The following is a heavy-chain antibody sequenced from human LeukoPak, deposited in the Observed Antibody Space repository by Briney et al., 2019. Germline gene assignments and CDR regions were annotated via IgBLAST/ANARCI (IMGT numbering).Heavy chain of an antibody. CDR1: GXTFTGYY. CDR2: INPNSGGT. Sequence: PGASVKVSCKASGXTFTGYYMHWVRQAPGQGVEWMGWINPNSGGTNYAQKFQGRVTMTRDTSISTAYMELSRLRSDDTAVYYCAREYVYSSGWWDYWGQGTLVTVSS. V-gene: IGHV1-2*02. D-gene: IGHD6-19*01. J-gene: IGHJ4*02. CDR3: AREYVYSSGWWDY.